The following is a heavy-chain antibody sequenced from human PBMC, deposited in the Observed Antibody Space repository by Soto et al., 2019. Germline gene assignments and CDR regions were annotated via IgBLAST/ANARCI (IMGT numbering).Heavy chain of an antibody. CDR3: TTGVPLERRGFDY. CDR1: GFTFSNTW. Sequence: PGGSLRLSCAASGFTFSNTWMSWVRQAPGKGLEWVGRIKNKIDGGTTDYVAPVKGRFTISRDDSKNTLYLQMNSLKTEDTAVYYCTTGVPLERRGFDYCGQGTMVTVST. CDR2: IKNKIDGGTT. V-gene: IGHV3-15*01. D-gene: IGHD1-1*01. J-gene: IGHJ4*02.